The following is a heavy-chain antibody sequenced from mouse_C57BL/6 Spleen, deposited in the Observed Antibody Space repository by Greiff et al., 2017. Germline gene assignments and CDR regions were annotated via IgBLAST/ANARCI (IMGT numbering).Heavy chain of an antibody. Sequence: EVQGVESGGDLVKPGGSLKLSCAASGFTFSSYGMSWVRQTPDKRLEWVATISSGGSYTYYPDSVKGRFTISRENAKNTLYLQMSSLKSEDTAMYYCARQATTVDGYFDVWGTGTTVTVSS. CDR3: ARQATTVDGYFDV. J-gene: IGHJ1*03. V-gene: IGHV5-6*01. D-gene: IGHD1-1*01. CDR1: GFTFSSYG. CDR2: ISSGGSYT.